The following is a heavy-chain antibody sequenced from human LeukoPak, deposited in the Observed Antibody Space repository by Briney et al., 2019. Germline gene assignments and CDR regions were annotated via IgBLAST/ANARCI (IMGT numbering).Heavy chain of an antibody. CDR2: IYSGGST. CDR3: ARAGDYGDYADFDY. D-gene: IGHD4-17*01. CDR1: GFTVSSNY. Sequence: SGGSLRLSCAASGFTVSSNYMSWVRQAPGKGLEWVSVIYSGGSTYYADSVKGRFTISRDNSKNTLYLQMNSLRAEDTAVYYCARAGDYGDYADFDYWGQGTLVTVSS. V-gene: IGHV3-66*02. J-gene: IGHJ4*02.